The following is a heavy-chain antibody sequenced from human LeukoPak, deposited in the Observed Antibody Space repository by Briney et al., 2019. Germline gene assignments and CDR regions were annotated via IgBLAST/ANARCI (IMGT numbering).Heavy chain of an antibody. D-gene: IGHD6-13*01. V-gene: IGHV4-34*01. CDR3: ARGRARIAAAGTRPFGYFQN. CDR1: GGSISSYY. J-gene: IGHJ1*01. Sequence: PSETLSLTCTVSGGSISSYYWSWIRQPPGKGLEWIGEINHSGSTNYNPSLKSRVTISVDTSKNQFSLKLSSVTAADTAVYYCARGRARIAAAGTRPFGYFQNWGQGTLVTVSS. CDR2: INHSGST.